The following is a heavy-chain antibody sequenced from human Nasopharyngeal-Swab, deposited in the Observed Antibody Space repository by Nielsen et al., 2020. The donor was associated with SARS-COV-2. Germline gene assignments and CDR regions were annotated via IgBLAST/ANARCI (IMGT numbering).Heavy chain of an antibody. CDR1: GGSISSYY. J-gene: IGHJ6*02. CDR2: IYYSGSN. CDR3: GGWLVGATKDYGMDV. Sequence: GSLRLSCTVSGGSISSYYWSWIRQPPGKGLEWIGYIYYSGSNNYNPFLKSRVTITVDTSKNQFSLKLSSVTAADTAVYYWGGWLVGATKDYGMDVWGQGTTVTVSS. V-gene: IGHV4-59*01. D-gene: IGHD1-26*01.